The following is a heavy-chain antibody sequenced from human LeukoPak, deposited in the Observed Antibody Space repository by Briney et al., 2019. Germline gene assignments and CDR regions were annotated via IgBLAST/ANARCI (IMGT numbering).Heavy chain of an antibody. CDR3: ARDLGLTGAGYYYYMDV. CDR2: IIPIFGTA. D-gene: IGHD1-20*01. V-gene: IGHV1-69*13. CDR1: GGTFSSYA. Sequence: SVKVSCKASGGTFSSYAISWVRQAPGQGLEWMGGIIPIFGTANYAQKFQGRVTITADESTSIAYMELSSLRSEDTAVYYCARDLGLTGAGYYYYMDVWGKGTTVTVPS. J-gene: IGHJ6*03.